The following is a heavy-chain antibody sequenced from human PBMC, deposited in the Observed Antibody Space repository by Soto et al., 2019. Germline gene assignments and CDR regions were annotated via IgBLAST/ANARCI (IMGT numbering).Heavy chain of an antibody. CDR3: ASGSRGHSYGELDY. D-gene: IGHD5-18*01. CDR1: GGSISSGGYY. V-gene: IGHV4-31*03. Sequence: SETLSLTCTVSGGSISSGGYYWSWIRQHPGKGLEWIGYIYYSGSTYYNPSLKSRVTISVDTSKNQFSLKLSSVTAADTAVYYCASGSRGHSYGELDYWGQGTLVTVSS. CDR2: IYYSGST. J-gene: IGHJ4*02.